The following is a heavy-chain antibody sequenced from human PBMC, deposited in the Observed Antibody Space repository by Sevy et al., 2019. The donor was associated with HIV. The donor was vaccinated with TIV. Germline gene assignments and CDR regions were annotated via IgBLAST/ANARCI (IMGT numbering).Heavy chain of an antibody. CDR1: GFTFSSYA. CDR2: VSYDGSNK. J-gene: IGHJ6*02. V-gene: IGHV3-30-3*01. CDR3: ARDDEPDYYYFDMDV. Sequence: GGSLRLSCAASGFTFSSYAMHWVRRAPDKGLEWVAVVSYDGSNKYYADSVKGRFTISRDNSKNRLYLQMDGLRAEDTALYYCARDDEPDYYYFDMDVWGQGTTVTVSS.